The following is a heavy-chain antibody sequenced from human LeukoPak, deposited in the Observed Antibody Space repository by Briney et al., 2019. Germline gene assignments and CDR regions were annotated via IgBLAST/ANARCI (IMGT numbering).Heavy chain of an antibody. V-gene: IGHV4-4*08. J-gene: IGHJ4*02. Sequence: LPETLSLTCAVSGGSINSHYWGWIRQPPGKGLQWIGDIYSTGKNNYNPSLKSRVTISLDTSKSHLSLNLTSVLAADTAIYYCVRRDTGWNYFDYWGQGILVPVSS. D-gene: IGHD6-19*01. CDR3: VRRDTGWNYFDY. CDR2: IYSTGKN. CDR1: GGSINSHY.